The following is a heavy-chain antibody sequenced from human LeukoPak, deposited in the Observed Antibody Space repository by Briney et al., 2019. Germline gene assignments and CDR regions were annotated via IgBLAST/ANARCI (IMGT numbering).Heavy chain of an antibody. Sequence: PSETLSLTCTVSGGSISSYYWSWIRQPPGKGLEGIAYIYYSGSTNYNPSLKSRVTISVDTSKNQFSLKLSSVTAADTAVYYCARQPGGTAAFDIRGQGTMVTVSS. D-gene: IGHD1-14*01. CDR3: ARQPGGTAAFDI. V-gene: IGHV4-59*08. CDR2: IYYSGST. CDR1: GGSISSYY. J-gene: IGHJ3*02.